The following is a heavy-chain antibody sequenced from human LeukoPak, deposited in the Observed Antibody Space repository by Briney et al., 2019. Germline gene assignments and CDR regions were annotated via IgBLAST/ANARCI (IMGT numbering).Heavy chain of an antibody. V-gene: IGHV6-1*01. CDR1: GDSVSTNSAA. Sequence: SQTLSLTCAISGDSVSTNSAAWNWIRRSPSRGLEWLGRTYYRSKWYNHYAISVKSRITINPDTSKNHFSPQLNSVTPEDTAVYYCARDQNYYGMDVWGQGTTVTVSS. CDR3: ARDQNYYGMDV. CDR2: TYYRSKWYN. J-gene: IGHJ6*02.